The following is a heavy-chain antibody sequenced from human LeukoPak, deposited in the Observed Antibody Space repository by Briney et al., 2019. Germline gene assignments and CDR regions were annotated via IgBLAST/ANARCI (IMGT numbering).Heavy chain of an antibody. V-gene: IGHV4-59*01. J-gene: IGHJ5*02. CDR2: IYYSGST. D-gene: IGHD2-15*01. CDR3: ARGALLGWFDP. CDR1: GGSISSYY. Sequence: SETLSLTCTVSGGSISSYYWSWIRQPPGKGLEWIGYIYYSGSTNYNPSLKSRVTISVDTSKNQFSLKLSSVTAADTAVYYCARGALLGWFDPWGQGTLVTVSS.